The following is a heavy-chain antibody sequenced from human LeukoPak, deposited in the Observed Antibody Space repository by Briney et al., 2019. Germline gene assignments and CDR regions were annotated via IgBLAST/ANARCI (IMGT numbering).Heavy chain of an antibody. CDR1: GYTFTGYY. D-gene: IGHD3-3*01. Sequence: AASVKVSCKASGYTFTGYYMHWVRQAPGQGLEWMGRINPNSGGTNYAQKFQGRVTMTRDTSISTAYMELSRLRSDDTAVYYCARVMLTIFGGRNWFDPWGQGTLVTVSS. CDR3: ARVMLTIFGGRNWFDP. V-gene: IGHV1-2*06. CDR2: INPNSGGT. J-gene: IGHJ5*02.